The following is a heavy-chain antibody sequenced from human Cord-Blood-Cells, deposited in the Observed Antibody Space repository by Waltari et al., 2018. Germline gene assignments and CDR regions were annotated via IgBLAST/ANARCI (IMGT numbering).Heavy chain of an antibody. Sequence: EVQLVESGGGLVKPGGSLRLSCAASGFTFSSYSMNWVRPAPGKGLEWVSSISSSSSYIYYADSVKGRFTISRDNAKNSLYLQMNSLRAEDTAVYYCARVSGAVAEEYFQHWGQGTLVTVSS. V-gene: IGHV3-21*01. CDR2: ISSSSSYI. J-gene: IGHJ1*01. D-gene: IGHD6-19*01. CDR3: ARVSGAVAEEYFQH. CDR1: GFTFSSYS.